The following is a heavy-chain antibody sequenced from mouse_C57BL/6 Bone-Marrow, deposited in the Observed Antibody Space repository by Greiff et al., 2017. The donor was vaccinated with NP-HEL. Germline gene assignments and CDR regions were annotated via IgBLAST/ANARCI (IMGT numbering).Heavy chain of an antibody. J-gene: IGHJ3*01. Sequence: EVKLVESGGGLVKPGGSLKLSCAASGFTFSDYGMHWVRQAPEKGLEWVAYISSGSSTIYYADTVKGRFTISRDNATNTLFLPMTSLRSEVTAMYYCARPIYDGYTWFAYWGQGTLVTVSA. CDR2: ISSGSSTI. V-gene: IGHV5-17*01. CDR1: GFTFSDYG. CDR3: ARPIYDGYTWFAY. D-gene: IGHD2-3*01.